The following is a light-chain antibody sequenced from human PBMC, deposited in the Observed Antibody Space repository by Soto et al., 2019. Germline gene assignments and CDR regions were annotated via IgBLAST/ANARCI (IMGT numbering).Light chain of an antibody. CDR3: QQRNNWPPIT. Sequence: EIVLTQSPATLSVSPGDRATLSCRAIQTVSNNYLAWYQQKPGQAPRLLIYDASTRATGIPARFSGSGSETDFTLTITSLEPEDFAVYYCQQRNNWPPITFGQGTRLEI. J-gene: IGKJ5*01. CDR1: QTVSNNY. CDR2: DAS. V-gene: IGKV3-11*01.